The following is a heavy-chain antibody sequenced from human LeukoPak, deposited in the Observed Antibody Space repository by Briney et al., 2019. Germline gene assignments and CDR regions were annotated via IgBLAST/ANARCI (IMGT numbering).Heavy chain of an antibody. CDR3: AYGSYDSSGYYDY. CDR2: IIPIFGTA. Sequence: ASVKVSCKASGGTFSRYAISWVRQAPGQGLEWMGGIIPIFGTANYAQKFQGRVTITADESTSTAYMELSSLRSEDTAVYYCAYGSYDSSGYYDYWGQGTLVTVSS. D-gene: IGHD3-22*01. J-gene: IGHJ4*02. V-gene: IGHV1-69*13. CDR1: GGTFSRYA.